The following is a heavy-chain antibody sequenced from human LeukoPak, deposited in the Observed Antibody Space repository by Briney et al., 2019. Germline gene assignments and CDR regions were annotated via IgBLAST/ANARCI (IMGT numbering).Heavy chain of an antibody. CDR1: GFTFSDHY. CDR2: IRNKANSYTT. J-gene: IGHJ6*03. D-gene: IGHD2-15*01. Sequence: PGGSLRLSCAASGFTFSDHYMDWVRQAPGKGLEWVGRIRNKANSYTTEYAASVKGRFTISRDDSRHSLYLQMNSLKTEDTAVYYCVREMVVADTPSRSMDVWGKGTTVTISS. V-gene: IGHV3-72*01. CDR3: VREMVVADTPSRSMDV.